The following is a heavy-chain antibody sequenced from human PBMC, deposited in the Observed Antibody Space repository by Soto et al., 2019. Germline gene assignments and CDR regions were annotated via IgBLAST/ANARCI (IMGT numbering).Heavy chain of an antibody. J-gene: IGHJ4*02. V-gene: IGHV3-33*01. Sequence: GGSLRLSCAASGFTFSSYGMHWVRRAPGKGLEWVAVIWYDGSNKYYADSVKARFTISRDNSKSTLYLQMSSLRAEDTAVYYCARDRDYYIDYWGQGTLVTVSS. CDR3: ARDRDYYIDY. D-gene: IGHD3-10*01. CDR2: IWYDGSNK. CDR1: GFTFSSYG.